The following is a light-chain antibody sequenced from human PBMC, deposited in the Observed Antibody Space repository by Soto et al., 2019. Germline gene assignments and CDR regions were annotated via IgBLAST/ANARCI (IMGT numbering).Light chain of an antibody. CDR1: QSLRSY. J-gene: IGKJ4*01. V-gene: IGKV3-11*01. CDR3: QQRSNWPLT. Sequence: EIVLTQSPATLSLSPVERAKLYCRASQSLRSYLASYQQKPGQAPRLLIYDASNRATGIPARFSGSGSGTDFTLTISSLEPEDFAVYYCQQRSNWPLTFGGGTKVDIK. CDR2: DAS.